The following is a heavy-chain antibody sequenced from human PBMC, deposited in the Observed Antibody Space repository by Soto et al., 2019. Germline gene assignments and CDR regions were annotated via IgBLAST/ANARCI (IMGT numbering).Heavy chain of an antibody. CDR3: ARDRECYYDSSGPCYYYGMDV. J-gene: IGHJ6*02. CDR1: GFTFSSYA. D-gene: IGHD3-22*01. Sequence: GGSLRLSCAASGFTFSSYAIHWVRQAPGKGLEWVAVISYDGSNKYYADSVKGRFTISRDNSKNTLYLQMNSLRAEDTAVYYCARDRECYYDSSGPCYYYGMDVWGQGTTVTVSS. V-gene: IGHV3-30-3*01. CDR2: ISYDGSNK.